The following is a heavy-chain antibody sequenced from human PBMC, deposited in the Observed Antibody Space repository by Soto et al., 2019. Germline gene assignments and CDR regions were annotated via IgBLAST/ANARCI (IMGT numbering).Heavy chain of an antibody. J-gene: IGHJ5*02. V-gene: IGHV4-39*01. CDR1: GGSISSSSYY. CDR2: IYYSGST. Sequence: SETLSLTCTVSGGSISSSSYYLGWIRQPPGKGLEWIGSIYYSGSTYYNPSLKSRVTISVDTSKNQFSLKLSSVTAADTAVYYCARRESCSSTSCRSNWFDPWGQGTLVTVSS. D-gene: IGHD2-2*01. CDR3: ARRESCSSTSCRSNWFDP.